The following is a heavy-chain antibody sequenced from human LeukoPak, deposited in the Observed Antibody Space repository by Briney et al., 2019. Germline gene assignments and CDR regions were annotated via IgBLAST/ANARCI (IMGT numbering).Heavy chain of an antibody. CDR1: GFTFSSYS. V-gene: IGHV3-21*01. J-gene: IGHJ6*03. D-gene: IGHD5-24*01. CDR2: ISSSSSYI. CDR3: ARDFEEMASYYYYMDV. Sequence: GGSLRLSCAASGFTFSSYSMNWVRQAPGKGLEWVSSISSSSSYIYYADSVKGRFTISRDNAKNSLYLQMNSLRAEDTAVYYCARDFEEMASYYYYMDVWGKGITVTVSS.